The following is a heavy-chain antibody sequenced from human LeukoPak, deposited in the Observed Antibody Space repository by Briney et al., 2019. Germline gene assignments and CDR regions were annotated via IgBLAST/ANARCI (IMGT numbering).Heavy chain of an antibody. CDR2: IYYSGST. Sequence: SETLSLSCTVSADSITNYWWNWIRQPPGKGLEWIGNIYYSGSTNYNPSLKSRVTMSVDTSRNQFSLKLTSVTAADTAVYYCARTRSSTWHLLDYWGQGTLVTVSS. CDR3: ARTRSSTWHLLDY. J-gene: IGHJ4*02. V-gene: IGHV4-59*01. CDR1: ADSITNYW. D-gene: IGHD6-13*01.